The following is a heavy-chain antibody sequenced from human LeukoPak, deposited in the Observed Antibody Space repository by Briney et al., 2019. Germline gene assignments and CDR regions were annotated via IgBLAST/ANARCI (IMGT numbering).Heavy chain of an antibody. CDR1: GFAFSSYW. J-gene: IGHJ4*02. CDR2: IKQDGSER. V-gene: IGHV3-7*01. CDR3: ARGSMHVYHLYTDY. Sequence: GGSLRLSCVASGFAFSSYWMSWVRQAPGKGLEWVANIKQDGSERYYVDSVKGRFTISRDNAKNSLFLQLSSLRVEDTAVYYCARGSMHVYHLYTDYWGQGTLVTVSS. D-gene: IGHD3-16*01.